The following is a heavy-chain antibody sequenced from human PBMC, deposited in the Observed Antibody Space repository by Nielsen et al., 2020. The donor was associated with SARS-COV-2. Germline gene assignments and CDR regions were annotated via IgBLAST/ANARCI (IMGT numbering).Heavy chain of an antibody. CDR2: INHSGST. CDR3: ARGTRITIFGVVRFDY. V-gene: IGHV4-34*01. D-gene: IGHD3-3*01. Sequence: GSLRLSCTVSGGSISSYYWSWIRQPPGKGLEWIGEINHSGSTNYNPSLKSRVTISVDTSKNQFSLKLSSVTAADTAVYYCARGTRITIFGVVRFDYWGQGTLVTVSS. J-gene: IGHJ4*02. CDR1: GGSISSYY.